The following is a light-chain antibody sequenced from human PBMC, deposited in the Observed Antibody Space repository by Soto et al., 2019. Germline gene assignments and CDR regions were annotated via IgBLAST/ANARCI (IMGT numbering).Light chain of an antibody. J-gene: IGLJ3*02. Sequence: QSALTQPASVSGSPGQSITISCTGTSSDVGHYNSVSWYQHRPGRAPKLMIYDVTNRPSGVSNRFSGSKAANTASLTIPGLQAEDEADYYCSSYTTSTTNWVFGGGTKLTVL. CDR2: DVT. CDR1: SSDVGHYNS. CDR3: SSYTTSTTNWV. V-gene: IGLV2-14*01.